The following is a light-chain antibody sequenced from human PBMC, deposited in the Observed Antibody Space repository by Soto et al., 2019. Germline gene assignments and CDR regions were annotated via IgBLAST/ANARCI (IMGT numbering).Light chain of an antibody. CDR1: QSISTW. J-gene: IGKJ1*01. Sequence: DIQMTQSPSTLSASVGDRVTITCRASQSISTWLAWYQQKPGTAPKLLIYDASSLESGVPSRFSGSGSGTEFTLTISSLQPDDFATYYCHQYNSYSSWTFGQGTKVDIK. V-gene: IGKV1-5*01. CDR2: DAS. CDR3: HQYNSYSSWT.